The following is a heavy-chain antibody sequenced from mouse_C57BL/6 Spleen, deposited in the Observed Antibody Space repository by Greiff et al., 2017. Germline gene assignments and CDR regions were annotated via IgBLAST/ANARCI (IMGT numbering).Heavy chain of an antibody. CDR1: GYTFTSYW. CDR3: ARSRITTVVENYYAMDY. CDR2: INPSNGGT. V-gene: IGHV1-53*01. Sequence: QVQLKQPGTELVKPGASVKLSCKASGYTFTSYWMHWVKQRPGQGLEWIGNINPSNGGTNYNEKFKSKATLTVDKSSSTAYMQLSSLTSEDSAVYYCARSRITTVVENYYAMDYWGQGTSVTVSS. J-gene: IGHJ4*01. D-gene: IGHD1-1*01.